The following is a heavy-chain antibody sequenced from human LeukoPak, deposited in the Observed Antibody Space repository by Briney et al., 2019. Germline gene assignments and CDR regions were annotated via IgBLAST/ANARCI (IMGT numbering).Heavy chain of an antibody. CDR2: INGDGSST. J-gene: IGHJ4*02. Sequence: PGGSLRLSCAASGFSFSSYWMHWVRQAPGKGLVWVSRINGDGSSTSYADSVKGRFTISRDNSKNTLYLQMNSLRAEDTAVYYCARETNWNYGAFDYWGQGTLVTVSS. CDR3: ARETNWNYGAFDY. CDR1: GFSFSSYW. D-gene: IGHD1-7*01. V-gene: IGHV3-74*01.